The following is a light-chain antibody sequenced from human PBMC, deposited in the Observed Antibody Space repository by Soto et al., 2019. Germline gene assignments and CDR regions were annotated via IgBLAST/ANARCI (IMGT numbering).Light chain of an antibody. J-gene: IGLJ2*01. CDR2: NVS. Sequence: QSALTQPASVSGSPGQSVTISCTGTSSDVGGYNYVSWYQQHPGKAPKLMLYNVSNRPSGVSNRFSGSKSGNTASLPISGLQAEDEADYYCSSYTGSSTLVFGGGTKLTVL. CDR1: SSDVGGYNY. CDR3: SSYTGSSTLV. V-gene: IGLV2-14*01.